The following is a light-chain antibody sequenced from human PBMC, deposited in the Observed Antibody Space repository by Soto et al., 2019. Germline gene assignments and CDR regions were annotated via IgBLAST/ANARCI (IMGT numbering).Light chain of an antibody. V-gene: IGLV2-11*01. CDR3: CSYAGSYTWV. Sequence: QSALTQPRSVSGTPGQSVTLSCTGTSSDVGGYNYVSWFQQHPGKAPKPLIYDVSTRPSGVPDRFSGSKSGSTASLTISGRQAEDEADYYCCSYAGSYTWVFGTGTKLTVL. CDR1: SSDVGGYNY. CDR2: DVS. J-gene: IGLJ1*01.